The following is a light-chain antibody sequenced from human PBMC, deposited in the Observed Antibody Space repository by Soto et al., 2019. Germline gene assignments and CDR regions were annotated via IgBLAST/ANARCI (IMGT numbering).Light chain of an antibody. V-gene: IGLV2-11*01. CDR1: SNDLGRYNY. J-gene: IGLJ1*01. CDR3: CSYAGTDVLV. Sequence: QSALAQPRSVSGSPGQSVTISCTGTSNDLGRYNYVSWYQQHPGKAPKLVLYDVAQRPPGVSHRLSGAKSGKTASLTISGLQADDEATYYCCSYAGTDVLVFGSGTKVTVL. CDR2: DVA.